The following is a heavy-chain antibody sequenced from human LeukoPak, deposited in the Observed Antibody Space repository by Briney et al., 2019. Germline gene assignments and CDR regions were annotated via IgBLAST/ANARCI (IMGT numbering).Heavy chain of an antibody. CDR2: IYYSGST. D-gene: IGHD3-10*01. J-gene: IGHJ6*03. V-gene: IGHV4-59*01. CDR3: VRTTTVRGTYYMDV. Sequence: SETLSLTCTVSGGSFSTYYWSWIRQPPGKGLEWIGYIYYSGSTNYNPSLKSRVTISVDTSKNQFSLKLSSVTAADTAVYYCVRTTTVRGTYYMDVWGKGTTVTISS. CDR1: GGSFSTYY.